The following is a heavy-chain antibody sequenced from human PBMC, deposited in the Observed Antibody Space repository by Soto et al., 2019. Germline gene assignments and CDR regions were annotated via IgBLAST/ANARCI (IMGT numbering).Heavy chain of an antibody. CDR2: IWYDGNKK. CDR1: GFTFSSNG. Sequence: PVGSLRLSCAASGFTFSSNGMHWVRQAPGKGLEWVAAIWYDGNKKYYGDSVRGRFTISRDNSKNTLYLEMNSLRAEDTAVYYCVVDTSGLLDYWGQGTQVTVSS. CDR3: VVDTSGLLDY. D-gene: IGHD3-22*01. V-gene: IGHV3-33*03. J-gene: IGHJ4*02.